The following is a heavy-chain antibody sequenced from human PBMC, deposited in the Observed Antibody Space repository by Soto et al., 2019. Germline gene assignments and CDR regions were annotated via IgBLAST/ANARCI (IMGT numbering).Heavy chain of an antibody. V-gene: IGHV4-4*02. CDR1: GGSISSSNW. CDR3: ASSSWHINYYYYYYGMDV. Sequence: QVQLQESGPGLVKPSGTLSLTCAVSGGSISSSNWWSWVRQPPGKGLEWIGEFYHSGSTNYNPPLTSRVTIIVDKTKNQSSLKLSSVTAADTAVYYCASSSWHINYYYYYYGMDVWGQGTTVTVSS. J-gene: IGHJ6*02. D-gene: IGHD6-13*01. CDR2: FYHSGST.